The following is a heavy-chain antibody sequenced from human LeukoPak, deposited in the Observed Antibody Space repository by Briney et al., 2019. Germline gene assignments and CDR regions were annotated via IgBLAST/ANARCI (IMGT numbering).Heavy chain of an antibody. J-gene: IGHJ3*01. CDR3: AKPLIASRQDAFDV. D-gene: IGHD2-8*01. V-gene: IGHV3-23*01. CDR2: ISGSGGST. CDR1: GFTFSNYA. Sequence: GGSLRLSCAASGFTFSNYAMSWVRRAPGKGLEWVSLISGSGGSTYYADSVKGRFTISRDNSKNTLYLQMNSLRAEDTALYYCAKPLIASRQDAFDVWGQGTMVTVSS.